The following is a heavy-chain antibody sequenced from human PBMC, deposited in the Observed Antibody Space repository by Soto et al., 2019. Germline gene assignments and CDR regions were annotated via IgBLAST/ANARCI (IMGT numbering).Heavy chain of an antibody. CDR2: TSYDGSFK. CDR3: ARKLISSWARGCIDY. Sequence: QVQLVESGGSVVQPGRSLRLSCVASGFIFSSHAMYWVRQAPGKGLEWVAVTSYDGSFKFYADSVKGRFTISRDNSKNTLFLQMDSLRADDTAVYYCARKLISSWARGCIDYWGQGTLVTVSS. D-gene: IGHD2-2*01. J-gene: IGHJ4*02. V-gene: IGHV3-30*04. CDR1: GFIFSSHA.